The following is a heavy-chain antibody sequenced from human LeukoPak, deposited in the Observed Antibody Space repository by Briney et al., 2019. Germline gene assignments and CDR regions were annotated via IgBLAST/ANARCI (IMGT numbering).Heavy chain of an antibody. CDR2: ISSSSSYT. CDR1: GFTFSDYY. D-gene: IGHD5-12*01. Sequence: GGSLRLSCAASGFTFSDYYMSWIRQAPGKGLEWVSYISSSSSYTNYADSVKGRFTISRDNAKSSLSLQVNSLRAEDTAVYYCARERSGNFDYWGQGTLVSVSS. CDR3: ARERSGNFDY. V-gene: IGHV3-11*05. J-gene: IGHJ4*02.